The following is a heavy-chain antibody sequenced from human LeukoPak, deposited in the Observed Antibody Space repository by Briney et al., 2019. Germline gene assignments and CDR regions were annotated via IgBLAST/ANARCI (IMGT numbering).Heavy chain of an antibody. V-gene: IGHV4-59*01. J-gene: IGHJ4*02. D-gene: IGHD4-17*01. CDR3: ARDSPGDYGLDY. Sequence: SETLSLTCTVSGGSISSYYWSWIRQPPGKGLEWIGYIYYSGSTNYNPSLKSRVTISVDTSKNQFSLKLSSVTAADTAVYYCARDSPGDYGLDYWGQGSLVTVSS. CDR1: GGSISSYY. CDR2: IYYSGST.